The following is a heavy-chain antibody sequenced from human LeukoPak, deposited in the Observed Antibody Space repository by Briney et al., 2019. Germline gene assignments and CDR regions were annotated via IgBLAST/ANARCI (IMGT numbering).Heavy chain of an antibody. V-gene: IGHV1-2*02. D-gene: IGHD4-17*01. CDR3: ARADYGDYSTFDY. CDR1: RYTFTGYY. CDR2: INPNSGGT. Sequence: ASVKVSCKASRYTFTGYYMHWVRQAPGQGLEWMGWINPNSGGTNYAQKFQGRVTMTRDTSISTAYMELSRLRSDDTAVYYCARADYGDYSTFDYWGQGTLVTVSS. J-gene: IGHJ4*02.